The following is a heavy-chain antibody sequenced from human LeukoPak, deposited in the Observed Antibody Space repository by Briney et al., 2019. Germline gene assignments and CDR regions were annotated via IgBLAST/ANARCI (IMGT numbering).Heavy chain of an antibody. Sequence: SETLSLTCTVSGGSISSYYWSWIRQPPGKGLEWIGYIYYSGSTNYNPSLKSRVTISVDASKNQFSLKLSSVTAADTAVYYCARHWGDMIVVVSDAFDIWGQGTMVTVSS. J-gene: IGHJ3*02. CDR3: ARHWGDMIVVVSDAFDI. D-gene: IGHD3-22*01. V-gene: IGHV4-59*08. CDR2: IYYSGST. CDR1: GGSISSYY.